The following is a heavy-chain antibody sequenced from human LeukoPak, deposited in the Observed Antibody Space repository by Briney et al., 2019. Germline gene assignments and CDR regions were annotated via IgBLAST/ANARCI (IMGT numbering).Heavy chain of an antibody. D-gene: IGHD6-25*01. V-gene: IGHV3-74*03. J-gene: IGHJ3*02. Sequence: GGSLRLSCAASGFTFSNYNMNWVRQAPGKGLVWVSRINSDGSRTTYADSVKGRFTISRDNAKNTLYLQMNSLRAEDTAVYYCARVGARLGAFDIWGQGTMVTVSS. CDR2: INSDGSRT. CDR3: ARVGARLGAFDI. CDR1: GFTFSNYN.